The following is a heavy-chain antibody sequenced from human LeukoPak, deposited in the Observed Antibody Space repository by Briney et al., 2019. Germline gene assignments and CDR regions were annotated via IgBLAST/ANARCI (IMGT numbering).Heavy chain of an antibody. Sequence: GGSLRLSCAASGFTFSSYGMHWVRQAPGKGLEWVAFIRYDGSKKYYADSVKGRFTISRDNSKNTLYLQMNSLRAEDTAVYYCAKGHELELPYYFDYWGQGTLVTVSS. J-gene: IGHJ4*02. D-gene: IGHD1-7*01. V-gene: IGHV3-30*02. CDR3: AKGHELELPYYFDY. CDR1: GFTFSSYG. CDR2: IRYDGSKK.